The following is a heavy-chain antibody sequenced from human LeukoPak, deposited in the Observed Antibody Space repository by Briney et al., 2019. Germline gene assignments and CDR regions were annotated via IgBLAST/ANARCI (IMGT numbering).Heavy chain of an antibody. CDR1: GFTFSSYG. J-gene: IGHJ5*02. V-gene: IGHV3-30*18. Sequence: GRSLRLSCAASGFTFSSYGMHWVRQAPGKGLEWVAVISYDGSNKYYADSVKGRFTISRDNSKNTLYLQMNSLRAEDTAMYYCAKPKIQGYSSKYNWFDPWGQGTLVTVSS. CDR2: ISYDGSNK. D-gene: IGHD6-13*01. CDR3: AKPKIQGYSSKYNWFDP.